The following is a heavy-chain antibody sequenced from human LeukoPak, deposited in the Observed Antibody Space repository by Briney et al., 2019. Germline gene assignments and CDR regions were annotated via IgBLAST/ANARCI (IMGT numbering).Heavy chain of an antibody. Sequence: SETLSLTCTVSGDSISSYYWSWIRQPPGKGLEWIGYIYYSGSPNYNPSLKSRVTISVDTPKNQFSLRLSSVTASDTAVYYCARGRTLGYSFDYWGQGTLVTVSS. CDR1: GDSISSYY. D-gene: IGHD3-16*01. V-gene: IGHV4-59*12. CDR2: IYYSGSP. J-gene: IGHJ4*02. CDR3: ARGRTLGYSFDY.